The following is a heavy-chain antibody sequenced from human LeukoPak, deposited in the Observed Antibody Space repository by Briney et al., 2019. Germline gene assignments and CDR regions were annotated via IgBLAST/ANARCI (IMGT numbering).Heavy chain of an antibody. J-gene: IGHJ4*02. CDR1: GFTFSSYW. D-gene: IGHD1-1*01. CDR3: ASSVYNWNDFSYYFDY. CDR2: IKQDGSEK. V-gene: IGHV3-7*01. Sequence: PGGSLRLSCAASGFTFSSYWMSWVRQAPGQGLEWVANIKQDGSEKYYVDSVKGRFTISRDNAKNSLYLQMNSLRAEDTAVYYCASSVYNWNDFSYYFDYWGQGTLVTVSS.